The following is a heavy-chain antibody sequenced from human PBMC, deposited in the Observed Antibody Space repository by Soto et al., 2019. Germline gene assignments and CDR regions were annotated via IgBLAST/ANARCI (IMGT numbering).Heavy chain of an antibody. CDR3: VRGASSGYYRIDY. CDR1: GFTFSSYR. J-gene: IGHJ4*02. D-gene: IGHD3-22*01. Sequence: GVSLRLSCAASGFTFSSYRMHSVRQVPGKGLVWVSRISPDGKNTNYADSVKGRFTISRDNAKNTVSLQMNSLRVEDMAVYYCVRGASSGYYRIDYWGQGALVTVSS. V-gene: IGHV3-74*01. CDR2: ISPDGKNT.